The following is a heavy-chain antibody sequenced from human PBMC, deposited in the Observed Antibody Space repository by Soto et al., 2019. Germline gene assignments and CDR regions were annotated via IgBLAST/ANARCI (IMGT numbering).Heavy chain of an antibody. CDR1: GFPFGNYA. CDR2: ISGSGGST. CDR3: ANQRRYYGSGSYSYFDY. J-gene: IGHJ4*02. Sequence: VVFLSLSCAASGFPFGNYAMSWIRPAPGKGLEWVSAISGSGGSTYYADSVKGRFTISRDNSKNTLYLQMNSLRAEDTAVYYCANQRRYYGSGSYSYFDYWGQGTLVTVSS. D-gene: IGHD3-10*01. V-gene: IGHV3-23*01.